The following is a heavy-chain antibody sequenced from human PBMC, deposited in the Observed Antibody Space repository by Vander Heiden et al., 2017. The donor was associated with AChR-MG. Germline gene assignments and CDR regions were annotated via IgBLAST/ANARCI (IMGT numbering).Heavy chain of an antibody. CDR2: MNPYTGGT. D-gene: IGHD5-18*01. V-gene: IGHV1-2*02. Sequence: QVQLVQFGAEVKKPGASVKVPFKASGYTFPAHDFHWVRQAPGQGLEWVGWMNPYTGGTNYARRFKGRVTMTRDTSISTAYMEVTGLRHDDTAVYYCARDRDASMASFYFYGMDVWGQGTTVTVSS. J-gene: IGHJ6*02. CDR3: ARDRDASMASFYFYGMDV. CDR1: GYTFPAHD.